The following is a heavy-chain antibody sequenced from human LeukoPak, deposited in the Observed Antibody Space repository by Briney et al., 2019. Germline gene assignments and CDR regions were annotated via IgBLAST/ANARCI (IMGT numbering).Heavy chain of an antibody. J-gene: IGHJ4*02. CDR1: GFTFSSYW. CDR2: IKQDGSEK. V-gene: IGHV3-7*01. CDR3: ARDTDSSSWSPPYYFDY. Sequence: AGGSLRLSCAASGFTFSSYWMSWVRQAPGKGLEWVANIKQDGSEKYYVDSVKGRFTISRDNAKNSLYLQMNSLRAEDTAVYYCARDTDSSSWSPPYYFDYWGQGTLVTVSS. D-gene: IGHD6-13*01.